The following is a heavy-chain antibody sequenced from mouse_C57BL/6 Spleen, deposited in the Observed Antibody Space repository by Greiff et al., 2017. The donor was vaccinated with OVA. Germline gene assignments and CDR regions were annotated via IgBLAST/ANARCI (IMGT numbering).Heavy chain of an antibody. CDR3: AAGGTLDY. D-gene: IGHD2-14*01. V-gene: IGHV1-76*01. J-gene: IGHJ2*01. CDR2: IYPGSGNT. CDR1: GYTFTDYY. Sequence: QVQLQQSGAELVKPGASVKMSCKASGYTFTDYYINWVKQRPGQGLEWIARIYPGSGNTYYNEKFKGKATLTAEKSSSTAYMQLSSLTSEDSAVYFCAAGGTLDYWGQGTTLTVSS.